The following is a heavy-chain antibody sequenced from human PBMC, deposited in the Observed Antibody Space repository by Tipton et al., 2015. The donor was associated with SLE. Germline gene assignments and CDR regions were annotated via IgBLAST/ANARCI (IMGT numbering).Heavy chain of an antibody. V-gene: IGHV4-61*01. CDR3: AKFGAFYDSSGHNYFDP. CDR1: GGSISSGSYY. CDR2: VYHTGAS. D-gene: IGHD3-22*01. J-gene: IGHJ5*02. Sequence: TLSLTCTVSGGSISSGSYYWSWIRQPPGKGLEYIGYVYHTGASIYNPSLKNRVSISVDTSRNQFSLTLSSVTVAGTAMYYCAKFGAFYDSSGHNYFDPWGQGTLVTVSS.